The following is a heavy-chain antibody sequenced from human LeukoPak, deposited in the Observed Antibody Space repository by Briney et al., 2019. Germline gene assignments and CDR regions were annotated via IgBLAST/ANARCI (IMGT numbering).Heavy chain of an antibody. J-gene: IGHJ4*02. V-gene: IGHV3-74*01. Sequence: TGASLCLSCAASGFTFSDNWMDWVRQAPRKGLVWVSVISSDGRSTIYADSVKGRFTSSRDNAKNTLYMQMDSLRAEDTAVYFCASQLGGNVYWGQGTLVTVSS. CDR1: GFTFSDNW. D-gene: IGHD3-16*01. CDR3: ASQLGGNVY. CDR2: ISSDGRST.